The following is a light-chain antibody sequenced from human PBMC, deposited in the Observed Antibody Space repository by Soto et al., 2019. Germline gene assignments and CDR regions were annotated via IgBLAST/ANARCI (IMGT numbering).Light chain of an antibody. Sequence: EIVMTQSPATLSVSPGERATLSCRASQSVSTNLAWYQQKPDQGPRLLIYGASSRATGIPDRFSGSGSGTDFTLTISRLEPEDFAVYYCQQYGISPSWTFGQGTKVDIK. J-gene: IGKJ1*01. CDR3: QQYGISPSWT. CDR2: GAS. CDR1: QSVSTN. V-gene: IGKV3-20*01.